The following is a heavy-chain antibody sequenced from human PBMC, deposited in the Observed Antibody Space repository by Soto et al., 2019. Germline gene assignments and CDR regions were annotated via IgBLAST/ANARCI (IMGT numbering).Heavy chain of an antibody. J-gene: IGHJ4*02. V-gene: IGHV3-20*04. CDR2: INWNGGST. CDR1: GFTFDDYG. Sequence: GGSLRLSCAASGFTFDDYGMSWVRQAPGKGLEWVSGINWNGGSTGYADSVKGRFTISRDNAKNSLYLQMNSLRAEDTAVYYCARDDLYSYGSDYWGQGTLVTVSS. D-gene: IGHD5-18*01. CDR3: ARDDLYSYGSDY.